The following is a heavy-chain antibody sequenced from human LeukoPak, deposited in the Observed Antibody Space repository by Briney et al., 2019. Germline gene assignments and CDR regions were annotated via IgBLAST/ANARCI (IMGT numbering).Heavy chain of an antibody. Sequence: SETLSLTCAVSGGSLSGYYWGCIRQPPGEGVEWGVGINHSVRITYNTSPKSRVTISVETSKNQISLKLSSVTAADTAVYYCACLGIRRYYYYYMDVWVKGTKVTVSS. CDR2: INHSVRI. D-gene: IGHD7-27*01. J-gene: IGHJ6*03. CDR1: GGSLSGYY. V-gene: IGHV4-34*01. CDR3: ACLGIRRYYYYYMDV.